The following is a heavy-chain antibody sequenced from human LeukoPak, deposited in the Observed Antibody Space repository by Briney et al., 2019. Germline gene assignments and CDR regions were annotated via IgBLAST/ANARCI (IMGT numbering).Heavy chain of an antibody. J-gene: IGHJ3*02. Sequence: PGGSLRLSCAASGFTFSSYWMHWVRQAPGKGLVWVSRINSDGSSTSYADSVKGRFTICNNNDKNTLYMQKNSLRAEDTDVYYCARGGREYAVKGAFDIWGQGTMVTVSS. V-gene: IGHV3-74*01. CDR3: ARGGREYAVKGAFDI. D-gene: IGHD1-26*01. CDR2: INSDGSST. CDR1: GFTFSSYW.